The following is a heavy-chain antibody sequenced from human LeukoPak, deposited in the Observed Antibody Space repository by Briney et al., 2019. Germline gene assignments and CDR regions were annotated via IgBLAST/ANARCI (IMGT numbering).Heavy chain of an antibody. Sequence: SETLSLTGTVSGVSISSGGYYWSWIRQHPGKGLEWIGYIYYSGSTYYNPSLKSRVTISVDTSKNQFSLKLSSVTAADTAVYYCARGRYCTNGICHFDYWGQGTLVTVSS. CDR1: GVSISSGGYY. V-gene: IGHV4-31*03. D-gene: IGHD2-8*01. J-gene: IGHJ4*02. CDR3: ARGRYCTNGICHFDY. CDR2: IYYSGST.